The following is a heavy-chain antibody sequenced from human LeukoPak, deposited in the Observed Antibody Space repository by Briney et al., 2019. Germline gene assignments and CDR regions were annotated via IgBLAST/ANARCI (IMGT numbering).Heavy chain of an antibody. J-gene: IGHJ4*02. D-gene: IGHD7-27*01. CDR3: AREAGPGDYFDY. V-gene: IGHV3-53*01. CDR2: IYSGGST. CDR1: GFTVSSNY. Sequence: GGSLRLSCAASGFTVSSNYMSWVRQAPGKGLEWVSVIYSGGSTYYADSVKGRFTISRDNAKNSLYLQMNSLRAEDTAVYYCAREAGPGDYFDYWGQGTLVTVSS.